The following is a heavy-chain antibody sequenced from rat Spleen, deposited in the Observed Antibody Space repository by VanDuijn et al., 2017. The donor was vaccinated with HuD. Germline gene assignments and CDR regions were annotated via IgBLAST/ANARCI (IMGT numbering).Heavy chain of an antibody. V-gene: IGHV5-25*01. D-gene: IGHD1-2*01. CDR1: GFTFSNYY. CDR2: INNGGGNT. J-gene: IGHJ2*01. Sequence: EVQLVESGGGLVQPGRSLTLSCAASGFTFSNYYMAWVRQAPTKGLEWGASINNGGGNTYYRDSVRSRFTNTRNNAKSTLYLQMDSLRSEDTATYYCAREITIAADYFDYWGQGVMVTVSS. CDR3: AREITIAADYFDY.